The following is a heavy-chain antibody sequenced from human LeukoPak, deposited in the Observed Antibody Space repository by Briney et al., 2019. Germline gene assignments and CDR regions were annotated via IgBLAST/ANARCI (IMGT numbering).Heavy chain of an antibody. CDR3: AAGRYCSGGSCHENWFDP. CDR2: INQSGST. Sequence: PSESLSLTCAVNGGSFSGYYWNWIRQPPGKGLEWIGEINQSGSTNYNPSLKSRVTISVDASKIQFSLKLSSMTAADTAVYYCAAGRYCSGGSCHENWFDPWGQGTLVTVSS. D-gene: IGHD2-15*01. J-gene: IGHJ5*02. V-gene: IGHV4-34*01. CDR1: GGSFSGYY.